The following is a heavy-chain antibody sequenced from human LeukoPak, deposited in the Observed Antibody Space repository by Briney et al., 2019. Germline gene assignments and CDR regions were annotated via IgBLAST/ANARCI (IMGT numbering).Heavy chain of an antibody. J-gene: IGHJ5*02. Sequence: GGSLSLSCAASGFTFSSYWRHWLRQAPGKGLMWVSRINSDGSSTSYADSVKVRFTISRDNAKNTLYLQMNSLRAEDTAVYYCARDESSQWLVRSWGQGTLVTVSS. V-gene: IGHV3-74*01. CDR3: ARDESSQWLVRS. CDR1: GFTFSSYW. D-gene: IGHD6-19*01. CDR2: INSDGSST.